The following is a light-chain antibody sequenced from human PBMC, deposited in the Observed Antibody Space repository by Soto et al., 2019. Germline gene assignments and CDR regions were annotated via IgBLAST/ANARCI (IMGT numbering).Light chain of an antibody. CDR3: QQYDSSPKT. CDR1: QSVSSNY. V-gene: IGKV3-20*01. CDR2: GAS. Sequence: EIVLTQSPGTLSLSPGERATLPCRASQSVSSNYLAWYQQNPGQAPRLLIYGASSRATGTPHRSSGSGSGTDFPLTISRLEPEDFAVYYCQQYDSSPKTVGQGTKV. J-gene: IGKJ1*01.